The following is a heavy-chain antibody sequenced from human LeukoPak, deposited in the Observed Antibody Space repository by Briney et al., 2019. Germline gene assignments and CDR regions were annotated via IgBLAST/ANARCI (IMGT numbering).Heavy chain of an antibody. Sequence: GGSLRLSCAASGFTFSNYWMSWVRQAPGKGLEWVANIRQDGSEKYYVDSMRGRFTISRDNAKNSLYLQMNSLTAEDTAVYYCANGDYGDYGRQYYFDYWGQGTLVTVSP. CDR2: IRQDGSEK. V-gene: IGHV3-7*01. CDR3: ANGDYGDYGRQYYFDY. CDR1: GFTFSNYW. J-gene: IGHJ4*02. D-gene: IGHD4-17*01.